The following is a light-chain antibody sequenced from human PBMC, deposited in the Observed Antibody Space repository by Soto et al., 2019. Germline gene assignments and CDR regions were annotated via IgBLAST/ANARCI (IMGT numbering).Light chain of an antibody. V-gene: IGLV1-47*01. Sequence: QSVLTQPPSGSGTPGQRVTISCSGSSSNIGSNYVYWYQQLPGTAPKLLIYRNNQRPSGVPDRFSGSKSGTSASLAISGLRSEDEADYYCAAWDDSPLYVFGTGTKVTVL. CDR3: AAWDDSPLYV. CDR1: SSNIGSNY. CDR2: RNN. J-gene: IGLJ1*01.